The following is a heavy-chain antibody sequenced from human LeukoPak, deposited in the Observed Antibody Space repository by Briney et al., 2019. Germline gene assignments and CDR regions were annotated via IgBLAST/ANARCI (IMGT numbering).Heavy chain of an antibody. CDR2: ISGSGGST. CDR1: GFTLSSYA. Sequence: GGPLTLPCAASGFTLSSYAMSWVRQAPGKGLEWVSAISGSGGSTYYADSVKGRFTISRDNSKNTLYLQMNSLRAEDTAVYYCFCLVWSGLHAIDYWGQGTLVTVSS. CDR3: FCLVWSGLHAIDY. D-gene: IGHD3-3*01. V-gene: IGHV3-23*01. J-gene: IGHJ4*02.